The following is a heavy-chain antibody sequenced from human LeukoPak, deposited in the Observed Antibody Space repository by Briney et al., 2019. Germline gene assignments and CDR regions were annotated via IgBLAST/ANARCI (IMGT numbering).Heavy chain of an antibody. CDR1: GYTFTGYY. CDR3: ARDRAKYSYGYMFDY. V-gene: IGHV1-2*04. CDR2: INPNGGGT. J-gene: IGHJ4*02. Sequence: ASVKVSCKASGYTFTGYYMHWVRQAPGQGLEWMGWINPNGGGTNYAQKFQGWVTMTRDTSISTAYMELSRLRSDDTAVYYCARDRAKYSYGYMFDYWGQGTLVTVSS. D-gene: IGHD5-18*01.